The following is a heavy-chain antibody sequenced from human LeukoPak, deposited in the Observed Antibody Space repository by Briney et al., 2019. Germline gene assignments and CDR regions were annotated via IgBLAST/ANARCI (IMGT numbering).Heavy chain of an antibody. V-gene: IGHV1-2*02. D-gene: IGHD2-2*01. J-gene: IGHJ5*02. CDR3: ARDGGIVVVPAATANWFDP. CDR2: INPNSGGT. Sequence: ASVKVSCKASGYTFTGYYMHWVRQAPGQGLEWMGWINPNSGGTNYAQKFQGRVTMTRDTSISTAYMELSRLRSDDTAVYYCARDGGIVVVPAATANWFDPWGQGTLATVSS. CDR1: GYTFTGYY.